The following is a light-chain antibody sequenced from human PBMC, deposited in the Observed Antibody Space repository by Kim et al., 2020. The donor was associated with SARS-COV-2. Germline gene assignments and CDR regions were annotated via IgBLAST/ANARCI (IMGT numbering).Light chain of an antibody. Sequence: SVSPGEGATLSCRASQSITTKLAWYQQKPGQAPRLLIYDASIRAAGVPARFGGSGSGTAFTLTISTLQSEDSAIYYCQQYNAWVTFGGGTKVDIK. CDR2: DAS. CDR3: QQYNAWVT. CDR1: QSITTK. J-gene: IGKJ4*01. V-gene: IGKV3-15*01.